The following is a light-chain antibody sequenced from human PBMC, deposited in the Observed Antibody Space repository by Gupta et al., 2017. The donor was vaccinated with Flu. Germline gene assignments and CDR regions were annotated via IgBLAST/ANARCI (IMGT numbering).Light chain of an antibody. J-gene: IGKJ4*02. Sequence: DIQMTQSPSSLSASVGDRVTIPCRATQSISSNLNCYQHRTGKTPKLLLSAASRLQPAILTTLNGSRSSAAFTLTITRMLPQDFVTYYCRQGEDNGRTFGDGTKLEI. V-gene: IGKV1-39*01. CDR2: AAS. CDR1: QSISSN. CDR3: RQGEDNGRT.